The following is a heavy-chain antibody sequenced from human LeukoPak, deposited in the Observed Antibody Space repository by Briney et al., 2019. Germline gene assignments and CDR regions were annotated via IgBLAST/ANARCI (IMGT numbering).Heavy chain of an antibody. CDR2: ISYDGSNK. CDR1: GFTFSSYA. D-gene: IGHD1-26*01. V-gene: IGHV3-30*04. J-gene: IGHJ4*02. Sequence: GGSLRLSCAASGFTFSSYAMHWVRQAPGKGLEWVAVISYDGSNKYYADSVKGRFTISRDNSKNTLYLQMNSLRAEDTAVYYCARAGNSGSYWRTYFDYWGQGTLVTVSS. CDR3: ARAGNSGSYWRTYFDY.